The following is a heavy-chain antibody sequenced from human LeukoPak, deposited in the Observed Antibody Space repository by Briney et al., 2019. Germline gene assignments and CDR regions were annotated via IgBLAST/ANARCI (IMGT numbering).Heavy chain of an antibody. D-gene: IGHD2-2*01. J-gene: IGHJ3*02. V-gene: IGHV3-21*01. CDR3: ARDLKGQYXXAFDI. CDR2: ISTSSIYI. Sequence: GGSLRLSCAASGFTFRSSSMNWVRQAPGKGLEWVSSISTSSIYIYYADSMKGRFTISRDNAKNSLYLQMNSLRAEDTAVYYCARDLKGQYXXAFDIWGXGTMVTVS. CDR1: GFTFRSSS.